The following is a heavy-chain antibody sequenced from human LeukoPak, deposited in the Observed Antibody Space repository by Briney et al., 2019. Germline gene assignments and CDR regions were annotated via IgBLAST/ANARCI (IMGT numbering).Heavy chain of an antibody. V-gene: IGHV1-3*01. CDR2: INAGNGNT. CDR1: GYTFTSYA. Sequence: ASVKVSCKASGYTFTSYAMHWVRQAPGRRLEWMGWINAGNGNTKYSQKFQGRVTITRDTSASTAYMELSSLRSEDTAVYYCARVNYDILTGYSGAVYYFDYWGQGTLVTVSS. J-gene: IGHJ4*02. CDR3: ARVNYDILTGYSGAVYYFDY. D-gene: IGHD3-9*01.